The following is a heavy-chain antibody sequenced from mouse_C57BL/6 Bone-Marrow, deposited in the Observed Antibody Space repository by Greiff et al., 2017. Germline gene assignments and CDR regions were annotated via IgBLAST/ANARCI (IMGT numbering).Heavy chain of an antibody. Sequence: QVQLQQPGAELVKPGASVKMSCKASGYTFTSYWITWVKQRPGQGLEWIGDIYPTSGRTNYNEKFKSKAILTVDTSSNTAYMQLSSLTSEAFAVLYCARSGPLGRSFDYWGQGTTLTVSS. J-gene: IGHJ2*01. D-gene: IGHD4-1*01. CDR3: ARSGPLGRSFDY. V-gene: IGHV1-55*01. CDR1: GYTFTSYW. CDR2: IYPTSGRT.